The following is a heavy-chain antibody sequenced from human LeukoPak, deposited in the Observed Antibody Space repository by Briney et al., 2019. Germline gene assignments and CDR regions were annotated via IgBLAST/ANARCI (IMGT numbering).Heavy chain of an antibody. CDR3: ARDMYTRNPFDY. CDR1: GFTVSSNY. V-gene: IGHV3-66*01. D-gene: IGHD5/OR15-5a*01. J-gene: IGHJ4*02. CDR2: IYSGGST. Sequence: GGSLRLSCAESGFTVSSNYMSWVRQAPGKGLEWVSVIYSGGSTYYADSVRGRFTISRDNSKNTLHLQMNSLRAEDTAVYYCARDMYTRNPFDYRGQGTLVTVSS.